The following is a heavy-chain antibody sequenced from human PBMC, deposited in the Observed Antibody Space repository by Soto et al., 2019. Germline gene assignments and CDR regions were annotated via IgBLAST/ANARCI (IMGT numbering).Heavy chain of an antibody. CDR1: GFTFSSYA. CDR3: AKYGSSSWYHYSYYTDV. V-gene: IGHV3-23*01. Sequence: GGSLRLSCAASGFTFSSYAMSWVRRAPGKGLEWVSAISGSGGSTYYADSVKGRFTISRDNSKNTLYLQMNSLRAEDTAVYYCAKYGSSSWYHYSYYTDVWGKGTTVTVSS. J-gene: IGHJ6*03. CDR2: ISGSGGST. D-gene: IGHD6-13*01.